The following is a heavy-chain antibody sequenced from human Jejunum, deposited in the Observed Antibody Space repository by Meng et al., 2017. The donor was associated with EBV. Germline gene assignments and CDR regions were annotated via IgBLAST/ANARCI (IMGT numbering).Heavy chain of an antibody. Sequence: QLRLKEPGPGLVKPSQTLSLTCAVSGVSITMGAYLWSWIRQPPGKGLEWIGNIYHIGSTYYNPSLKSRVTISVDRSKNQFSLKLTSVTAADTAVYYCARGGPDFGDYVPFDYWGQGTLVTVSS. CDR1: GVSITMGAYL. V-gene: IGHV4-30-2*01. D-gene: IGHD4-17*01. CDR3: ARGGPDFGDYVPFDY. CDR2: IYHIGST. J-gene: IGHJ4*02.